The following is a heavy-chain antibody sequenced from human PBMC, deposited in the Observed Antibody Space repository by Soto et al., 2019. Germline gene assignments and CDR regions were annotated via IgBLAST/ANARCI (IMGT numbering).Heavy chain of an antibody. CDR1: GYTFTTYG. V-gene: IGHV1-18*01. CDR3: ARDPVAGTYFDY. CDR2: INGYNGNT. D-gene: IGHD6-19*01. J-gene: IGHJ4*02. Sequence: QVQLVQSGAEVKKPGASVKVSCKASGYTFTTYGIRWVRQAPGQGLEWMGWINGYNGNTNYAQKRQGRVTMTTDTSTSTAYMELRSLRSDDTSVYYCARDPVAGTYFDYWGQGTLVTVSS.